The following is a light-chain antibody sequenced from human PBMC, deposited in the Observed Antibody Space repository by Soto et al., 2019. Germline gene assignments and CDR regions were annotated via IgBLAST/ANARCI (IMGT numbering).Light chain of an antibody. CDR3: QQYGSSPGT. V-gene: IGKV3-20*01. CDR2: GTS. CDR1: QSVSVNS. Sequence: EIVLTQSPGTLSLSPGERATLSCRASQSVSVNSLAWYQQKGGQAPRLLIYGTSNRATGGIADRFSGSGSGTDFTLTISRLEPEDFAVYYCQQYGSSPGTFGQGTKVDIK. J-gene: IGKJ1*01.